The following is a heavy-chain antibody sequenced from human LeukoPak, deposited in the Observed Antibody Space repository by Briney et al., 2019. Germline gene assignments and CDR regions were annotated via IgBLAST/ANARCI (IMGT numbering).Heavy chain of an antibody. V-gene: IGHV1-18*01. CDR1: GYTFTSYG. CDR3: ARAGSGWYNDAFDI. CDR2: ISAYNGNT. Sequence: ALVKVSCKASGYTFTSYGISWVRQAPGQGLEWMGWISAYNGNTNYAQKLQGRVTMTTDTSTSTAYMELRSLRSDDTAVYYCARAGSGWYNDAFDIWGQGTMVTVSS. J-gene: IGHJ3*02. D-gene: IGHD6-19*01.